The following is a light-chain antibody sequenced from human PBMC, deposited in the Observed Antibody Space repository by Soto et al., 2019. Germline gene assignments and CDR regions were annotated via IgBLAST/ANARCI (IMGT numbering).Light chain of an antibody. J-gene: IGKJ1*01. Sequence: DIQMTQSPSTLSASVGDRVTITCRASQSINRSLAWYQQKPGKAPKLLIYDASTLESGVPSRFSGSRSGTEFTLTISCLQSDDFASYYCQRYNSYSAFGQGTKVEIK. CDR2: DAS. CDR1: QSINRS. CDR3: QRYNSYSA. V-gene: IGKV1-5*01.